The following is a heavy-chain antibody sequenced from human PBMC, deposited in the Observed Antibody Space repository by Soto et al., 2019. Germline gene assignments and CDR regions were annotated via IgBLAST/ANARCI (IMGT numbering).Heavy chain of an antibody. CDR3: TIVRVADSALDH. Sequence: GGSLRLSCVGSGFIFSNNGMHWVRQTPGKGLEWVAFMSYDGSDTFYEDSVKGRFTISRDNSKNTLFLQMSNLRAEDTAMYYCTIVRVADSALDHWGQGTMVTVSS. J-gene: IGHJ4*02. V-gene: IGHV3-30*02. D-gene: IGHD3-10*02. CDR1: GFIFSNNG. CDR2: MSYDGSDT.